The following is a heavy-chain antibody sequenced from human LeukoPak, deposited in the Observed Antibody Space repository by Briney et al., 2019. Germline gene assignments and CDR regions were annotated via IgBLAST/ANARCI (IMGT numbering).Heavy chain of an antibody. CDR2: INHSGST. CDR3: ARAGSTSLKKFFDY. V-gene: IGHV4-34*01. CDR1: GGSFSGYY. D-gene: IGHD2-2*01. J-gene: IGHJ4*02. Sequence: SETPSLTCAVYGGSFSGYYWSWIRQPPGKGLEWIGEINHSGSTNYNPSLKSRVTISVDTSKNQFSLKLSSVTAADTAVYYCARAGSTSLKKFFDYWGQGTLVTVSS.